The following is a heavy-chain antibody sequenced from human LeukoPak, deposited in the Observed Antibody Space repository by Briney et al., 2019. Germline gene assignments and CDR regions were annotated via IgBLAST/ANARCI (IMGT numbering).Heavy chain of an antibody. Sequence: GGSLRLSCAASGFTFSNAWMSWVRQAPGKGLEWVGRIKRKTDGGTTDYAAPVKGRFTISRDDSKNTLYLQMNSLKTEDTAVYYCATLDDYGRTWGQGTLVTVSS. CDR3: ATLDDYGRT. V-gene: IGHV3-15*01. J-gene: IGHJ5*02. CDR2: IKRKTDGGTT. D-gene: IGHD4-17*01. CDR1: GFTFSNAW.